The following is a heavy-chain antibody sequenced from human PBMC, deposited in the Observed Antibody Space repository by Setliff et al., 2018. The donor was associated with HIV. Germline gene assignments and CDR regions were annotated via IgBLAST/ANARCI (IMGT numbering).Heavy chain of an antibody. CDR2: VYYTGST. V-gene: IGHV4-59*08. CDR1: GGFIGTYY. J-gene: IGHJ5*02. Sequence: SETLSLTCTVSGGFIGTYYWSWIRQSPGKGLEWIGSVYYTGSTNYNPSLESRVAISVDTSKNQFSLKLSSVTAADTAVYYCARLFIPNYFDPWGQGTLVTVSS. CDR3: ARLFIPNYFDP. D-gene: IGHD2-21*01.